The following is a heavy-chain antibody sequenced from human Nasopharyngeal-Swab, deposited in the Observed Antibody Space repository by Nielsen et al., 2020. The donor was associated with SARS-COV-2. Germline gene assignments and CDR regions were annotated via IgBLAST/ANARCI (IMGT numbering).Heavy chain of an antibody. Sequence: VREAPGKGLEWVAVISYDGSNKYYADSVKGRFTISRDNSKSTLYLQMNSLRAEDTAVYYCARENRPYYYGSGSSYFDYWGQGTLVTVSS. J-gene: IGHJ4*02. V-gene: IGHV3-30-3*01. D-gene: IGHD3-10*01. CDR2: ISYDGSNK. CDR3: ARENRPYYYGSGSSYFDY.